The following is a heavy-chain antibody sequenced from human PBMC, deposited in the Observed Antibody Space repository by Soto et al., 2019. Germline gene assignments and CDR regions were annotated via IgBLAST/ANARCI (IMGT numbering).Heavy chain of an antibody. V-gene: IGHV1-69*12. Sequence: QVQLVQSGAEVKKPGSSVKVSCKASGGTFSSYAISWVRQAPGQGLELMGGMIHIFGTANYAQKFQGRVKITADESTRTAYMELSSLRAEDRAVYYCARTYYYGSGSYLESDYWGQGTLVTVSS. CDR2: MIHIFGTA. J-gene: IGHJ4*02. CDR3: ARTYYYGSGSYLESDY. D-gene: IGHD3-10*01. CDR1: GGTFSSYA.